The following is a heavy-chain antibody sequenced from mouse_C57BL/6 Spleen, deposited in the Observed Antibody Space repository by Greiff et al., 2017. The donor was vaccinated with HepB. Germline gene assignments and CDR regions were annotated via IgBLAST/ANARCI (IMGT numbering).Heavy chain of an antibody. Sequence: DVMLVESGGGLVKPGGSLKLSCAASGFTFSDYGMHWVRQAPEKGLEWVAYISSGSSTIYYADTVKGRFTISRDNAKNTLFLQMTSLRSEDTAMYYCARNGPQLGRFAYWGQGTLVTVSA. CDR1: GFTFSDYG. V-gene: IGHV5-17*01. CDR2: ISSGSSTI. D-gene: IGHD4-1*02. J-gene: IGHJ3*01. CDR3: ARNGPQLGRFAY.